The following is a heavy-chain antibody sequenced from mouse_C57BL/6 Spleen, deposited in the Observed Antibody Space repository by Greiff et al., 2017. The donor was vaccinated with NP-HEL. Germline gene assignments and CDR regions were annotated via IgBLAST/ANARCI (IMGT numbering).Heavy chain of an antibody. CDR2: IHPNSGST. V-gene: IGHV1-64*01. Sequence: QVQLQQPGAELVKPGASVKLSCKASGYTFTSYWMHWVKQRPGQGLEWIGMIHPNSGSTNYNEKFKSKATLTVDKSSSTAYMQLSSLTSEDSAVYYCARSLLLRDFDYWGQGTLVTVSA. CDR1: GYTFTSYW. D-gene: IGHD1-1*01. J-gene: IGHJ3*01. CDR3: ARSLLLRDFDY.